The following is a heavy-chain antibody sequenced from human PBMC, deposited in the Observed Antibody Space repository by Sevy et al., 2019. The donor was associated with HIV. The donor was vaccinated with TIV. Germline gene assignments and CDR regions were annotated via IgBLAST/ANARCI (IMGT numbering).Heavy chain of an antibody. J-gene: IGHJ4*02. CDR1: GGSINSFF. Sequence: SETLSLTCAVSGGSINSFFWSWIRQSPGKGLEWIGYVYDSGNSEYNPSLRSRVTISVDTSKKQFSLKLSSVTAADTAVYYCAGGGWIYYDSRGFHPQYYFDYWGQGTLVTVSS. V-gene: IGHV4-59*01. D-gene: IGHD3-22*01. CDR2: VYDSGNS. CDR3: AGGGWIYYDSRGFHPQYYFDY.